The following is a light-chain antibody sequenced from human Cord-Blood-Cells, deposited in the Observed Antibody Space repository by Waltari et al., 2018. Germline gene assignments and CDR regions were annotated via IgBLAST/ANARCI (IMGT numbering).Light chain of an antibody. CDR2: AAS. CDR1: QSISSY. CDR3: QQSYSTPLT. V-gene: IGKV1-39*01. Sequence: DIQMTQSPSSLSASVGDRVTITCRAIQSISSYLNWYQQKPGKAHTLLSYAASSLQSGVPSRFSGSGSGTDFTLTISSLQPEDFATYYCQQSYSTPLTFGGGTKVEIK. J-gene: IGKJ4*01.